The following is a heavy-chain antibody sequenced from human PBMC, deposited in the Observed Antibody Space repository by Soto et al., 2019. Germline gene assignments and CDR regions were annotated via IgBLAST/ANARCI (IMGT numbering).Heavy chain of an antibody. J-gene: IGHJ4*02. D-gene: IGHD5-12*01. CDR2: ISHLENT. V-gene: IGHV4-30-2*06. CDR3: AGGGGYDSFDY. CDR1: GASISYGGFS. Sequence: PSETLSLTCTVSGASISYGGFSWSWIRQSPGKGLEWIGYISHLENTYLHPSFKSRLTMSIDRTRNQFSLKLSSVTAADMAVYYCAGGGGYDSFDYWGQGVLVTVSS.